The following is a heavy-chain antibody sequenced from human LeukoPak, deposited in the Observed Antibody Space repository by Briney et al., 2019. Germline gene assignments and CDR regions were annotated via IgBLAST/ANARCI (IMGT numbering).Heavy chain of an antibody. D-gene: IGHD3-10*01. CDR1: GGSISSGDYY. CDR3: ARDSYGSGRNAFDI. Sequence: SQTLSLTCTVSGGSISSGDYYWRWIRQPPGKGLEWIGYIYYSGNTYYNPSLKSRVTISVDTSKNQFYLKLSSVTAADTAVYYCARDSYGSGRNAFDIWGQGTVVTVSS. V-gene: IGHV4-30-4*01. CDR2: IYYSGNT. J-gene: IGHJ3*02.